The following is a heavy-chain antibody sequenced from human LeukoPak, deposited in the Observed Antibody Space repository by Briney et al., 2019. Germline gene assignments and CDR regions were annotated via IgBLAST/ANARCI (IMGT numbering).Heavy chain of an antibody. CDR3: AKSLLRFLEWIFDY. Sequence: GGSLRLSCTDSGFSFTNYGMNWVRQAPGKGLEWVAVISYDGSNKYYADSVKGRFTISRDNSKNTLYLQMNSLRPEDTAVYYCAKSLLRFLEWIFDYWGQGTLVTVSS. CDR1: GFSFTNYG. V-gene: IGHV3-30*18. J-gene: IGHJ4*02. D-gene: IGHD3-3*01. CDR2: ISYDGSNK.